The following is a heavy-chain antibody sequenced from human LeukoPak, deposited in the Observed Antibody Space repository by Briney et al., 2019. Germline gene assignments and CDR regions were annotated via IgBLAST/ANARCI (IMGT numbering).Heavy chain of an antibody. CDR3: AKEGMATVFYYYGMDV. V-gene: IGHV3-43*01. CDR2: ISWDGGST. J-gene: IGHJ6*02. CDR1: GFTFDDYT. Sequence: GSLRLSCAASGFTFDDYTLHWVRQAPGKGLEWVSLISWDGGSTYYADSVKGRFTISRDNSKNSLYLQMNSLRTEDTALYYCAKEGMATVFYYYGMDVWGQGTTVTVSS. D-gene: IGHD5-24*01.